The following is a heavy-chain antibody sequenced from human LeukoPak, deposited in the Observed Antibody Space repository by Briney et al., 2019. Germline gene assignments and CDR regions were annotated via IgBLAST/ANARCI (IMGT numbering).Heavy chain of an antibody. Sequence: GGSLRLSCAASGFTFSSFAMSWVRQAPGKGLEWVSALSDSGSSTYYADSVKGRFTISRDNSKNTLDLQMNSLRADDTAVYYCASILLWFVYDYWGQGTLVTVSS. D-gene: IGHD3-10*01. J-gene: IGHJ4*02. V-gene: IGHV3-23*01. CDR1: GFTFSSFA. CDR2: LSDSGSST. CDR3: ASILLWFVYDY.